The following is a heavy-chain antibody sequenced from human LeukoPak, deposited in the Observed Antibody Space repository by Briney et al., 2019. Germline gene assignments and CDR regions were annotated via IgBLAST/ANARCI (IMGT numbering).Heavy chain of an antibody. V-gene: IGHV3-30*04. D-gene: IGHD3-3*01. CDR3: ARSPEYDFWTGFRY. J-gene: IGHJ4*02. Sequence: PGGSLRLSCAASGFTYSDYAMHWVRQAPGKGLEWVAVISSDGSYQYSADFVKGRFTISRDNSKNTLSLQMDSLRGEDTAIYYCARSPEYDFWTGFRYWGQGTLVTVSS. CDR2: ISSDGSYQ. CDR1: GFTYSDYA.